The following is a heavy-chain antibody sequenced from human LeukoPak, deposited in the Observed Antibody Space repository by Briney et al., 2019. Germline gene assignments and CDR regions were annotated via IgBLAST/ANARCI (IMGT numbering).Heavy chain of an antibody. J-gene: IGHJ4*02. D-gene: IGHD1-14*01. V-gene: IGHV4-59*08. Sequence: KPSETLSLTCSVSGGSVSSYYWSWIRQSPEKGLEWIGYIHNSGRTNYNPSLKSRVTGFVDTSKNQVSLRLSSVTAADTAVYYCARHGTISSESYFDYWGQGALVTVSS. CDR3: ARHGTISSESYFDY. CDR1: GGSVSSYY. CDR2: IHNSGRT.